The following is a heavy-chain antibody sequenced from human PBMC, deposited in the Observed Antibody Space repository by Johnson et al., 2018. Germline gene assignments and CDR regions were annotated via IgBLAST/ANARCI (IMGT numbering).Heavy chain of an antibody. CDR1: GFTFSTYA. D-gene: IGHD3-22*01. J-gene: IGHJ1*01. CDR2: ISRNGDST. Sequence: VQLVQSGGGLVQPGGSLRLSCAASGFTFSTYAMHCVRQAPGKGLEYVSTISRNGDSTYYANAVKGRFTISRDNSKNPLYLQMASLRAEDMAVYYCARDTSGYSYEYIQYWGQGTLVTVSS. V-gene: IGHV3-64*01. CDR3: ARDTSGYSYEYIQY.